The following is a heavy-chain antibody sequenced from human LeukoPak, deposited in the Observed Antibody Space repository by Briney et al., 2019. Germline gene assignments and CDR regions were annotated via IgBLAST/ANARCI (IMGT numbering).Heavy chain of an antibody. CDR3: AKEIGPYYDFWSGQDDAFDI. J-gene: IGHJ3*02. D-gene: IGHD3-3*01. Sequence: GGSLRLSCAASGFAFSDSYMSWIRQAPGKGLEWVSGISWNSGSIGYADSVKGRFTISRDNAKNSLYLQMNSLRAEDMALYYCAKEIGPYYDFWSGQDDAFDIWGQGTMVTVSS. V-gene: IGHV3-9*03. CDR2: ISWNSGSI. CDR1: GFAFSDSY.